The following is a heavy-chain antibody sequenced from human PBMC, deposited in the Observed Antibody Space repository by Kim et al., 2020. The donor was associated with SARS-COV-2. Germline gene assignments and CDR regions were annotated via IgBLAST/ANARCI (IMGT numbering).Heavy chain of an antibody. CDR3: AKGSAYYYGTGGYHEDYYYYGMDA. Sequence: GGSLRLSCAASGFTFSSYGMHWVRQAPGKGLEWVAVISYDGSNKYYADSVKGRFTISRDNPKNTVYLQMNSLRAEDTAVYYCAKGSAYYYGTGGYHEDYYYYGMDAWGQGNTVTVS. V-gene: IGHV3-30*18. CDR1: GFTFSSYG. CDR2: ISYDGSNK. J-gene: IGHJ6*02. D-gene: IGHD3-10*01.